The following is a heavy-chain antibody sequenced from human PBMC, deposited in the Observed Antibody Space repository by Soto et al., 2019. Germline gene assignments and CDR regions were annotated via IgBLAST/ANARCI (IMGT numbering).Heavy chain of an antibody. V-gene: IGHV4-59*01. CDR1: GGSISSYY. CDR3: ARVAARPGGLGYYYYYMDV. CDR2: IYYSGST. Sequence: TSETLSLTCTVSGGSISSYYWSWIRQPPGKGLEWIGYIYYSGSTNYNPSLKSRVTISVDTSKNQFSLKLSSVTAADTAVYYCARVAARPGGLGYYYYYMDVWGKGTTVTVSS. J-gene: IGHJ6*03. D-gene: IGHD6-6*01.